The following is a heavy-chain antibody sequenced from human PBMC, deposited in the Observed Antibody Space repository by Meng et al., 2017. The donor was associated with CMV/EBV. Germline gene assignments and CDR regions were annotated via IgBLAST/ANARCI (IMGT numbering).Heavy chain of an antibody. CDR2: IYYSGST. Sequence: QVLLAESRPSLVKPSQTLSLTCSVSGGSISRCDYYWSWIRQPPGKGLEWIGYIYYSGSTYYNPSLKNRVTISVDTSKNQFSLKLSSVTAADTAVYYCARVTSRVAGAFDYWGQGTLVTVSS. V-gene: IGHV4-30-4*08. CDR1: GGSISRCDYY. D-gene: IGHD1-14*01. J-gene: IGHJ4*02. CDR3: ARVTSRVAGAFDY.